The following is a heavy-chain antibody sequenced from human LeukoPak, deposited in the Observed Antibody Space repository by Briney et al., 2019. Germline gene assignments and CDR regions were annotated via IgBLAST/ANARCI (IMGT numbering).Heavy chain of an antibody. D-gene: IGHD2-2*01. J-gene: IGHJ6*02. CDR3: ARNYLGYCSSTSCPHYYYYGMDV. V-gene: IGHV3-21*01. CDR1: GFTFSSYS. Sequence: GGSLRLSCAASGFTFSSYSMNWFRQAPGKGLEWVSSISSSSSYIYYADSVKGRFTISRDNAKNSLYLQMNSLRAEDAAVYYCARNYLGYCSSTSCPHYYYYGMDVWGQGTTVTVSS. CDR2: ISSSSSYI.